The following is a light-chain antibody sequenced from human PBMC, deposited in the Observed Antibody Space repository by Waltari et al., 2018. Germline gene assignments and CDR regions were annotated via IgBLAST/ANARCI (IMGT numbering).Light chain of an antibody. Sequence: QSVLTQPPSSSGTPGQRVTISCSGCPSYIGNNPVTGYQQPPGTAPKLLIYNDNQRPWGVPDRFSGSKSGPSGSLAISGLQSDDEADYYCASRDDSLNGWVFGGGTKVTVL. CDR2: NDN. CDR3: ASRDDSLNGWV. J-gene: IGLJ3*02. CDR1: PSYIGNNP. V-gene: IGLV1-44*01.